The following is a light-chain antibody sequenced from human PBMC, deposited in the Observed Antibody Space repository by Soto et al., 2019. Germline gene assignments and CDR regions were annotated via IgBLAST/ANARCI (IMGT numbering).Light chain of an antibody. CDR3: SSYAGANRV. Sequence: QSALTQPPSASGSPGQSVTISCTGTSSDVGANNYVSWYQQHPGKAPKLMIYEVTKRPSGVPDRFSGSKSGNTASLTVSGLQAEDEADCSSYAGANRVFGTGTKLTVL. CDR2: EVT. J-gene: IGLJ1*01. CDR1: SSDVGANNY. V-gene: IGLV2-8*01.